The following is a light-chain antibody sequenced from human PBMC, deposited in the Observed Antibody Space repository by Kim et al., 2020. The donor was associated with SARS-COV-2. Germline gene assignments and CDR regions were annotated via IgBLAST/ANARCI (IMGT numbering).Light chain of an antibody. Sequence: TLSASVGDTVTITCRASQSITSGLAWYQHKPGKAPKLLIYAVSNLDSGVPSRFSGSGSGTQFTLTISSLQPDDFATYYCQQHNGYFGGGTKVDIK. CDR1: QSITSG. J-gene: IGKJ4*01. CDR2: AVS. CDR3: QQHNGY. V-gene: IGKV1-5*01.